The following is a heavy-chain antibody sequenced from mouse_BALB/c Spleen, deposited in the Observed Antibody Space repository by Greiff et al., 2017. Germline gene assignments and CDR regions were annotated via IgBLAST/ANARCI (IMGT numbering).Heavy chain of an antibody. J-gene: IGHJ3*01. CDR2: INPSSGYT. D-gene: IGHD1-1*01. CDR1: GYTFTSYT. CDR3: ARNYYGSTWFAY. Sequence: GQLQQSGAELARPGASVKMSCKASGYTFTSYTMHWVKQRPGQGLEWIGYINPSSGYTNYNQKFKDKATLTTDKSSSTAYMQLSSLTSEDSAVYYCARNYYGSTWFAYWGQGTLVTVSA. V-gene: IGHV1-4*01.